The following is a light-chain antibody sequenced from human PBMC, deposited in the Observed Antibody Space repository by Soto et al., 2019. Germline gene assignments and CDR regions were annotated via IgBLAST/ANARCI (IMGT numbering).Light chain of an antibody. V-gene: IGKV3-15*01. J-gene: IGKJ4*01. CDR2: GAS. CDR1: ESVSNN. Sequence: EIVMTQSPATLSVSPGERAILSCRASESVSNNLAWYQQKPGQAPRLLMYGASTRATGIPARFRGSGSGTEFTLTISSLQSEDFAVYYCQQYTSWTPLTFGGGTKVEI. CDR3: QQYTSWTPLT.